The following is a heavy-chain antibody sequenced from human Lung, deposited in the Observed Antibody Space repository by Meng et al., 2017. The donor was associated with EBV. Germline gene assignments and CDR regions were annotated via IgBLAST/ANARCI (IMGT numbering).Heavy chain of an antibody. CDR2: INDGNGNT. J-gene: IGHJ4*02. D-gene: IGHD2-2*01. CDR1: GTSFTTYS. CDR3: ATTGFSSSSCYDY. V-gene: IGHV1-3*01. Sequence: QPVRSGAEVKEPGPSVNVSFKASGTSFTTYSMHWVRQAPGQRLEWMGWINDGNGNTKYSEKFQSRVTITRDTAASTAYMELSSLRSEDTAVYYCATTGFSSSSCYDYWGQGTLVTVSS.